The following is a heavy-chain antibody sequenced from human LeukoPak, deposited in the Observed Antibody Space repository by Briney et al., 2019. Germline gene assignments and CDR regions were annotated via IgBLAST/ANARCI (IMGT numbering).Heavy chain of an antibody. CDR2: IIPIFGTA. CDR1: GGTFSSYA. V-gene: IGHV1-69*01. J-gene: IGHJ4*02. D-gene: IGHD3-22*01. CDR3: ARTYYYDSSGYYHLDY. Sequence: SVKVSCKASGGTFSSYAISWVRQAPGQGLEWMGGIIPIFGTANYAQKFQGRVTITADEFTSTAYMELSSLRSEDTAVYYCARTYYYDSSGYYHLDYWGQGTLVTVSS.